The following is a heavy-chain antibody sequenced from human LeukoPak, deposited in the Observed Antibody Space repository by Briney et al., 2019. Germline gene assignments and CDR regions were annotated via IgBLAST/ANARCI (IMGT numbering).Heavy chain of an antibody. CDR2: ISYDGSNK. J-gene: IGHJ3*02. CDR3: ASRSSGPLLDAFDI. Sequence: GGSLRLSCAASGFTFSSYAMHWVRQAPGKGLEWVAVISYDGSNKYYADSVKGRFTISRDNSKNTLYLQMNSLRAEDTAVYYCASRSSGPLLDAFDIWGQGTMVTVSS. CDR1: GFTFSSYA. V-gene: IGHV3-30*04. D-gene: IGHD1-26*01.